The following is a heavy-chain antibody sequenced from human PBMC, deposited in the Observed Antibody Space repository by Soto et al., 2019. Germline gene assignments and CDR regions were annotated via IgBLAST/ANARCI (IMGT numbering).Heavy chain of an antibody. CDR3: ATPGDYVAK. CDR2: TRST. J-gene: IGHJ4*02. Sequence: QLQLQESGPGAVKPSGTLSLTCTVSGGSISSSSYYWGWIRQPPGKGLEWIGSTRSTYYNPSLKSRGPLSVDPSQHKVPPKLRSVTAADTAVYYCATPGDYVAKWGQGLLVTVSS. CDR1: GGSISSSSYY. D-gene: IGHD4-17*01. V-gene: IGHV4-39*01.